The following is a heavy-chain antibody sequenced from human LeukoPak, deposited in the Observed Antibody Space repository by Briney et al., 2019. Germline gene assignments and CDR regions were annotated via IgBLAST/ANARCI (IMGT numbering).Heavy chain of an antibody. V-gene: IGHV4-30-2*01. D-gene: IGHD5-12*01. Sequence: PSETLSLTCTVSGGSISSGGYYWSWIRQPPGKGLEWIGYIYHSGSTYYNPSLKSRVTISVDRSKNQFSLKLSSVTAADTAVYYCAREVATSSPYFDYWGQGTLVTVSS. CDR1: GGSISSGGYY. J-gene: IGHJ4*02. CDR2: IYHSGST. CDR3: AREVATSSPYFDY.